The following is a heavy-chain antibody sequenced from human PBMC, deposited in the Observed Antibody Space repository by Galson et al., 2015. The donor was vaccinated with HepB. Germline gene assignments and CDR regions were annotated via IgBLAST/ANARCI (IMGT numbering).Heavy chain of an antibody. CDR3: ARDGNWNYPTAPSFDY. Sequence: SLRLSCAASGFTFSSYGMHWVRQAPGKGLEWVAVIWYDGSNKYYADSVKGRFTISRDNSKNTLYLQMNSLRAEDTAVYYCARDGNWNYPTAPSFDYWGLGTLVTVSS. D-gene: IGHD1-7*01. J-gene: IGHJ4*02. V-gene: IGHV3-33*01. CDR2: IWYDGSNK. CDR1: GFTFSSYG.